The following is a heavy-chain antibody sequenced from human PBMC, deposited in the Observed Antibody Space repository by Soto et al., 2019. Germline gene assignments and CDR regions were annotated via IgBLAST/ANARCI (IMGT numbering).Heavy chain of an antibody. Sequence: QVQLVESGGGVVQPGRSLRLACETSGCIFKSYGMHWVRQAPGKGLEWVAIVYFDGNNKYYGDSVKGRFTISRDNSKNIVYLQMDSMRVEATAVYYCARDGAFGEDSAWWFDLWGRGTLVTVSS. J-gene: IGHJ2*01. CDR2: VYFDGNNK. V-gene: IGHV3-33*01. D-gene: IGHD3-10*01. CDR3: ARDGAFGEDSAWWFDL. CDR1: GCIFKSYG.